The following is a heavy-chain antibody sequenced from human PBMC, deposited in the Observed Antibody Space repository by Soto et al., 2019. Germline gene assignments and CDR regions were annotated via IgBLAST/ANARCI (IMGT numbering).Heavy chain of an antibody. J-gene: IGHJ5*02. V-gene: IGHV3-11*01. CDR3: GGGEGCRGGSCSPGRSDP. Sequence: QVQLVESGGGLVKPGGSLRLSCAASGFTFSDYYMSWIRQAPGKGLEWVSYISSSGSTIYYADSVKGRFTISRDNAKNSRYRKMNRRGAGDPAVYYGGGGEGCRGGSCSPGRSDPWGKGPLVTVPS. D-gene: IGHD2-15*01. CDR2: ISSSGSTI. CDR1: GFTFSDYY.